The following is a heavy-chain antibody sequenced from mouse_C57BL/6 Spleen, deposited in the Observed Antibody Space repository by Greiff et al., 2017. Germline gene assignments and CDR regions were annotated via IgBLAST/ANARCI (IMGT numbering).Heavy chain of an antibody. Sequence: QVQLQPPGAELVMPGASVKLSCKASGYPFTSYWLHWVKPRPGQGLEWIGERDPSDSYTNYNQKFKGQSTLTVDKSSSTAYMQLSSLTSEDSAVYYCARYGSSYWYFDVWGTGTTVTVSS. J-gene: IGHJ1*03. CDR3: ARYGSSYWYFDV. D-gene: IGHD1-1*01. V-gene: IGHV1-69*01. CDR1: GYPFTSYW. CDR2: RDPSDSYT.